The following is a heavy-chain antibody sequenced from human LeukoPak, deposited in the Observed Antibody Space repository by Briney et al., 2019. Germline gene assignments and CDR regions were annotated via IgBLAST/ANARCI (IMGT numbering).Heavy chain of an antibody. CDR3: ARARITIFGVVIIDG. J-gene: IGHJ4*02. CDR2: IYYSGST. D-gene: IGHD3-3*01. CDR1: GGSISSSSYY. V-gene: IGHV4-39*07. Sequence: SETLSLTCTVSGGSISSSSYYWGWIRQPPGKGLEWIGSIYYSGSTYYNPSLKSRVTMSVDTSKNQFSLKLSSVTAADTAVYYCARARITIFGVVIIDGWGQGTLVTVSS.